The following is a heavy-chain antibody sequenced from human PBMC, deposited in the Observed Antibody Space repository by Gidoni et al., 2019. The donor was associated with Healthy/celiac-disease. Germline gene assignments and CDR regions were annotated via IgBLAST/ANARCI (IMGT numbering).Heavy chain of an antibody. CDR3: ARDDFWSGYFPFDY. J-gene: IGHJ4*02. CDR2: ISSSGSTI. CDR1: GFTFSSYE. D-gene: IGHD3-3*01. V-gene: IGHV3-48*03. Sequence: EVQLVESGGGLVQPGGSLRLSCAASGFTFSSYEMNWVRQAPGKGLEWVSYISSSGSTIYYADSVKGRFTISRDNAKNSLYLQMNSLRAEDTAVYYCARDDFWSGYFPFDYWGQGTLVTVSS.